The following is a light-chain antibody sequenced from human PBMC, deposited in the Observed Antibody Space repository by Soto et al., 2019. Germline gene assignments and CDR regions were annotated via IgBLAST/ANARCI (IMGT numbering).Light chain of an antibody. CDR1: STDFVSYNR. J-gene: IGLJ1*01. Sequence: QAVLTQPPSVSGSPGQSVTISCTGTSTDFVSYNRVSWYQQPPGTAPKLIIYEASNRPSGVPDRFSGSKSGNTASLTISGLQAAYEADYYCSLYSSENTYVCGTGTKVTVL. CDR3: SLYSSENTYV. V-gene: IGLV2-18*01. CDR2: EAS.